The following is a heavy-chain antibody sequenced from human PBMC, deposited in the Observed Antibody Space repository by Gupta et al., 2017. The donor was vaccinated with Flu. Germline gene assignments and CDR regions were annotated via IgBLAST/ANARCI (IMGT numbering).Heavy chain of an antibody. D-gene: IGHD5-12*01. CDR3: ARIRSGGYDFLGGYPYGLDV. V-gene: IGHV2-26*01. CDR1: GFSLNNPKMG. Sequence: QVTLMESGPVLVKPTESLTLTCTVSGFSLNNPKMGVTWIRQPPGKALEWLAHIFSNDEKSYSTSLKTRLTVSKDTSKSQVVLTMSNMDPADTGSYYCARIRSGGYDFLGGYPYGLDVWGQGTTVTVSS. CDR2: IFSNDEK. J-gene: IGHJ6*02.